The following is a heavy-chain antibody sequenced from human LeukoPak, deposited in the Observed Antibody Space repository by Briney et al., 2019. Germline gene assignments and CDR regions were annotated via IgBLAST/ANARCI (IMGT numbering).Heavy chain of an antibody. D-gene: IGHD2-8*01. CDR1: GFTFSSYA. Sequence: GGSLRLSCAASGFTFSSYAMSWVRQAPGKGLEWVANINQDGHEKYYVDSVKGRFTISRDNAKNSLYLQMNSLKSEDTAVYYCARDRVWTVLYWGQGTLVTVSS. V-gene: IGHV3-7*01. J-gene: IGHJ4*02. CDR3: ARDRVWTVLY. CDR2: INQDGHEK.